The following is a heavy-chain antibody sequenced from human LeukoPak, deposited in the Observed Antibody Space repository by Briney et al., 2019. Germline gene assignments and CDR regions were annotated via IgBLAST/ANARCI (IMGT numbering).Heavy chain of an antibody. CDR3: AREKIRGYYYYYMDV. CDR1: GGSISSGSYY. J-gene: IGHJ6*03. CDR2: IYTSGST. V-gene: IGHV4-61*02. Sequence: PSQTLSLTCTVSGGSISSGSYYWSRIRQPAGKGLEWIGRIYTSGSTNYNPSLKSRVTISVDTSKNQFSLKLSSVTAADTAVYYCAREKIRGYYYYYMDVWGKGTTVTISS. D-gene: IGHD3-10*01.